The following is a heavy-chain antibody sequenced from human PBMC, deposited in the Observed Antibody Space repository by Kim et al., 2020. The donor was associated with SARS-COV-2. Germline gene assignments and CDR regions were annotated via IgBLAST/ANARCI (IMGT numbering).Heavy chain of an antibody. V-gene: IGHV1-3*01. CDR3: ARAGAGYATYYYYGMDV. CDR1: GYTFTSYA. Sequence: ASVKVSCKASGYTFTSYAMHWVRQAPGQRLEWMGWINAGNGNTKYSQKFQGRVTITRDTSASTAYMELSSLRSEDTAVYYCARAGAGYATYYYYGMDVWGQGTTVTVSS. CDR2: INAGNGNT. D-gene: IGHD5-12*01. J-gene: IGHJ6*02.